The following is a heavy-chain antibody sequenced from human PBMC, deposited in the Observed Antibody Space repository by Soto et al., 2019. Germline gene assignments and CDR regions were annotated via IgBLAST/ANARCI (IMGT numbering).Heavy chain of an antibody. V-gene: IGHV2-5*02. Sequence: QITLKKSGPTLVKPTQTLTVTCTFSGFSLSTSGVGVGWIRQPPGKALEWLALIYWDDDKRYSPSRNSRLTITTDTPKNQGVLTMTNMDPVDTATYYCAHSVDTSSWPFDYWGQGTLVTVSS. D-gene: IGHD6-13*01. CDR1: GFSLSTSGVG. J-gene: IGHJ4*02. CDR2: IYWDDDK. CDR3: AHSVDTSSWPFDY.